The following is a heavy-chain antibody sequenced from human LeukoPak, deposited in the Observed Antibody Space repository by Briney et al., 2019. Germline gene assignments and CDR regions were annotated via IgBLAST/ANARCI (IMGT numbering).Heavy chain of an antibody. V-gene: IGHV3-21*01. CDR1: GFTFSSYS. Sequence: GGSLRLSCAASGFTFSSYSMTWVRQAPGKGLEWVSSISSSSSYIYYADSVKGRFTISRDNAKNSLYLQMNSLRAEDTAVYYCAKDGTPPHYYDSSGYRISVFDYWGQGTLVTVSS. CDR3: AKDGTPPHYYDSSGYRISVFDY. CDR2: ISSSSSYI. D-gene: IGHD3-22*01. J-gene: IGHJ4*02.